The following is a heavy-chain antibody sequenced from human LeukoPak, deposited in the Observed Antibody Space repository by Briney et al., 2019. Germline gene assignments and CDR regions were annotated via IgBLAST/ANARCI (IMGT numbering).Heavy chain of an antibody. J-gene: IGHJ5*02. D-gene: IGHD2-2*01. Sequence: GSSVKVSCKASGGTFSSYAISWVRQAPGQGLEWMGGIIPIFGTANYAQKFQGRVTITADESTSTAYMELSSLRSEDTAVYYCAREGEGIVVVPAALPLGTWGQGTLVTVSS. CDR1: GGTFSSYA. V-gene: IGHV1-69*01. CDR3: AREGEGIVVVPAALPLGT. CDR2: IIPIFGTA.